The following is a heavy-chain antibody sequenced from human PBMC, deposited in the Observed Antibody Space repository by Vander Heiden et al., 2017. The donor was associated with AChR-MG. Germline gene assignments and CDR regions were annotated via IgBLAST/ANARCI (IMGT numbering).Heavy chain of an antibody. Sequence: EVQLLESGGGLVQPGGSLRLSCAASGFTFSSYAMTGVRQAPGKGLEWVSSISNSGGHTYYADSVKGRFTISRDNSKNMLFLQMNSLTAEDTALYYCAKDWRAVVVVITNAVWYFDLWGRGTLVSVSS. V-gene: IGHV3-23*01. D-gene: IGHD2-21*01. CDR3: AKDWRAVVVVITNAVWYFDL. CDR1: GFTFSSYA. J-gene: IGHJ2*01. CDR2: ISNSGGHT.